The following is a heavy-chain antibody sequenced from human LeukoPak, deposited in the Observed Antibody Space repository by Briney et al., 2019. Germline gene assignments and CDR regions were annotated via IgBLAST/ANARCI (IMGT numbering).Heavy chain of an antibody. D-gene: IGHD6-19*01. CDR2: LYYTGST. V-gene: IGHV4-59*08. CDR1: GGSMTNYY. Sequence: TSETLSLTCTVSGGSMTNYYWSWIRQPPGKGLEWIGYLYYTGSTNSNPSLKSRVTISVDMSKNQFSLKLRSMTAADTGVYYCARHGPGYSSVFDYWGQGTLVTVSS. J-gene: IGHJ4*02. CDR3: ARHGPGYSSVFDY.